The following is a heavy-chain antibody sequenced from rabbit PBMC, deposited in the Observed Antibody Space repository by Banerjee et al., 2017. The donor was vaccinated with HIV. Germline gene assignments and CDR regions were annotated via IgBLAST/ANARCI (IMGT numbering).Heavy chain of an antibody. Sequence: QEQLEESGGDLVKPEGSLTLTCTASGFSFSSYWMHWVRQAPGKGLEWIACINTSSGNTVYASWAKGPFTISKTSSTTVTLQMTSLTAADTATYFCARDLAGVIGWNFNLWGPGTLVTVS. D-gene: IGHD4-1*01. J-gene: IGHJ4*01. CDR3: ARDLAGVIGWNFNL. V-gene: IGHV1S45*01. CDR1: GFSFSSYW. CDR2: INTSSGNT.